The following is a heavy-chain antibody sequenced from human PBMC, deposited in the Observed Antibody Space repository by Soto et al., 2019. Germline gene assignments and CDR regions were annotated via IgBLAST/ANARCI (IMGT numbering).Heavy chain of an antibody. CDR3: ARGELLYTPHPATREYYGSPFDY. D-gene: IGHD3-10*01. J-gene: IGHJ4*02. CDR1: GFTFSSYG. V-gene: IGHV3-33*01. CDR2: IWYDGSNK. Sequence: GGSLRLSCAASGFTFSSYGMHWVRQAPGKGLEWVAVIWYDGSNKYYADSVKGRFTISRDNSKNTLYLQRNSLRAEDTAVYYCARGELLYTPHPATREYYGSPFDYWGQGTLVTVSS.